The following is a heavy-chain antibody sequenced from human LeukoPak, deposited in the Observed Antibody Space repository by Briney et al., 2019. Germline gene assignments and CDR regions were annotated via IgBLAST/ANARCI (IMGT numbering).Heavy chain of an antibody. D-gene: IGHD3-10*01. CDR2: ISPGDSAN. V-gene: IGHV5-51*01. Sequence: GESLKISCKGSGYSFNTSWIAWVRPMPGERLERMAIISPGDSANRTSPSFQGQATISAEKSIRADILQWSRMTDSTTAMYYSARFRLSYYYGSGRVPYYYYYYLDVWGKGTTVTVSS. CDR1: GYSFNTSW. CDR3: ARFRLSYYYGSGRVPYYYYYYLDV. J-gene: IGHJ6*03.